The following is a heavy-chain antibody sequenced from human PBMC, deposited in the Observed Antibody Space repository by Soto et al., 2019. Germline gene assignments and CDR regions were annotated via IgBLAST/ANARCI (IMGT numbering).Heavy chain of an antibody. D-gene: IGHD3-16*01. CDR3: ARDLGGPDY. CDR2: INNDGSST. J-gene: IGHJ4*02. V-gene: IGHV3-74*01. Sequence: PGGSLRLSCAASGFTLNNYWIHWVREAPGKGLVWVSRINNDGSSTAYADPVKGRFTISRDNAKNTLYLQMNSLRAEDTAIYYCARDLGGPDYWGQGTLVTVSS. CDR1: GFTLNNYW.